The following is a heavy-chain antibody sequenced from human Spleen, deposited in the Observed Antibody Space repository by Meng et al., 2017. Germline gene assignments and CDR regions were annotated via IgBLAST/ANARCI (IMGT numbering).Heavy chain of an antibody. CDR1: GGSMSSTNW. J-gene: IGHJ4*02. V-gene: IGHV4-4*02. CDR2: VYQSGST. Sequence: VQLRESGPGLVKTAGTLALTVAVSGGSMSSTNWWSWVRQPPGKGLEWIGEVYQSGSTNYNPSLKGRVSISVDKSKNQFSLKLSSVTAADTAVYDCARADKVRFDYWGQGTLVTVSS. CDR3: ARADKVRFDY.